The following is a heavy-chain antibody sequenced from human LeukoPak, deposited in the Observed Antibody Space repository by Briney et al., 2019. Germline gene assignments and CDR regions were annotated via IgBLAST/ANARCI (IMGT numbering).Heavy chain of an antibody. V-gene: IGHV3-30*02. CDR1: GFTFSSYG. CDR2: IRYDGSNK. CDR3: AKMGSGSYSGDAFDI. Sequence: GGSLRLSCAASGFTFSSYGMHWVRQAPGKGLEWVVFIRYDGSNKHYADSVKGRFTISRDNSKNTLYLQMNSLRAEDTAVYYCAKMGSGSYSGDAFDIWGQGTMVTVSS. D-gene: IGHD1-26*01. J-gene: IGHJ3*02.